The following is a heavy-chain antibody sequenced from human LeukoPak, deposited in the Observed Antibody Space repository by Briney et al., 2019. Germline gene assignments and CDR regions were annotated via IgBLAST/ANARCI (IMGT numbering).Heavy chain of an antibody. CDR1: GGSISSYY. CDR3: ATSATIAAAGWNLDY. CDR2: IYYGGST. D-gene: IGHD6-13*01. V-gene: IGHV4-59*01. Sequence: PSETLSLTCTVSGGSISSYYWSWIRQPPGKGLEWIGYIYYGGSTNYNPTLKSRVTISVDTSKNQFSLKLSSVTAADTAVYYCATSATIAAAGWNLDYWGQGTLVTVSS. J-gene: IGHJ4*02.